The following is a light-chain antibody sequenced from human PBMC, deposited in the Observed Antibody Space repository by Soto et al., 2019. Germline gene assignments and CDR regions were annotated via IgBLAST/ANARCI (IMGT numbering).Light chain of an antibody. CDR1: QAISSW. Sequence: DIQLTQSPSSVSASVGDRVTITCRSSQAISSWVVGYQQKPGKAPKLLIYAASTLQSRGPTRFSGNGSGTDYTLTINSLPSEDFATYYCQQASGTPLTCGQGTVL. CDR3: QQASGTPLT. V-gene: IGKV1-12*01. J-gene: IGKJ5*01. CDR2: AAS.